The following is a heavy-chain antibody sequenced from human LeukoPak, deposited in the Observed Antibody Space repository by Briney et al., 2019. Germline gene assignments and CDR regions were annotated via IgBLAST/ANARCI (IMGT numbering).Heavy chain of an antibody. D-gene: IGHD5-24*01. J-gene: IGHJ4*02. CDR1: GFTFSSYA. CDR2: ISYDGSNK. V-gene: IGHV3-30*04. Sequence: GRSLRLSCAASGFTFSSYAMHWVCQAPGKGLEWVAVISYDGSNKYYADSVKGRFTISRDNSKNTLYLQMNSLRAEDTAVYYCARDGVSEIATITGVDFDFWGQGTLVTVSS. CDR3: ARDGVSEIATITGVDFDF.